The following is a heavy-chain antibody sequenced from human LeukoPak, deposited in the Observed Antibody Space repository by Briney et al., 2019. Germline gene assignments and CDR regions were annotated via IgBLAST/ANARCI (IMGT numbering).Heavy chain of an antibody. V-gene: IGHV4-61*02. D-gene: IGHD2-21*01. Sequence: SQTLSLTCTVSVDSISRGSYYWSWIRQPAGKGLECIGRIYTSGRPNYNPSLKGRFPISEYTSNTQFSLKQTSVTAADTAVYYCARAYSPTGDYYYMDVWGKGTTVTVSS. CDR3: ARAYSPTGDYYYMDV. CDR1: VDSISRGSYY. J-gene: IGHJ6*03. CDR2: IYTSGRP.